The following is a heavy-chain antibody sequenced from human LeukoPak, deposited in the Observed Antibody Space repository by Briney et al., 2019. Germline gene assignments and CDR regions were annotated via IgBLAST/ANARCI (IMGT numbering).Heavy chain of an antibody. D-gene: IGHD3-9*01. Sequence: SETLSLTCTVSGYSISSGYYWGWIRQPPGKGLEWIGSIYHSGSTYYNPSLKSRVTISVDTSKNQFSLKLSSVTAADTAVYYCAREVRYFDTYYYYYYMDVWGKGTTVTVSS. J-gene: IGHJ6*03. CDR2: IYHSGST. CDR3: AREVRYFDTYYYYYYMDV. V-gene: IGHV4-38-2*02. CDR1: GYSISSGYY.